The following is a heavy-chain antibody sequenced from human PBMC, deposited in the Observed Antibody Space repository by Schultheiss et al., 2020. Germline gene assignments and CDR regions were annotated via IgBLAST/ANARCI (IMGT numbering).Heavy chain of an antibody. CDR1: GFTFSSYG. D-gene: IGHD3-22*01. CDR3: ARDRGSSGCVDY. J-gene: IGHJ4*02. Sequence: GGSLRLSCAASGFTFSSYGMHWVRQAPGKGLEWVAVIWYDGSNKYYVDSVKGRFTISRDNSKNTLYLQMNSLRAEDTAVYYCARDRGSSGCVDYWGQGTLVTVSS. CDR2: IWYDGSNK. V-gene: IGHV3-33*01.